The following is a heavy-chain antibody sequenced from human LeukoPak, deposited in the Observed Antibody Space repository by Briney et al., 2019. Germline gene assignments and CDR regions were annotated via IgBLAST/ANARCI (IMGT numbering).Heavy chain of an antibody. CDR2: INPNSGGT. J-gene: IGHJ6*03. CDR1: GYTFTGYY. CDR3: ARGSGDTIFGVYYMDV. V-gene: IGHV1-2*02. Sequence: ASVKVSCKASGYTFTGYYMHWVRQAPGQGLEWMGWINPNSGGTNYAQKFQGRATMTRDTSISTAYMELSRLRSDDTAVYYCARGSGDTIFGVYYMDVWGKGTTVTVSS. D-gene: IGHD3-3*01.